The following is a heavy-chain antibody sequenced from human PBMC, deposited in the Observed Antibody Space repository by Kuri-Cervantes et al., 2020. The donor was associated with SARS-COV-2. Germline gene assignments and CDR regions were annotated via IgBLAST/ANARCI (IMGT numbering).Heavy chain of an antibody. J-gene: IGHJ6*02. CDR3: ARGTNINYYGMDV. V-gene: IGHV1-2*04. Sequence: ASVKVSCKASGYTFTGHYMHWVRQAPGQGLEWMGWINPNSGGTNYAQKFQGWVTMTRDTSISTAYMELSRLRSDDTAVYYCARGTNINYYGMDVWGQGTTVTVSS. D-gene: IGHD1/OR15-1a*01. CDR1: GYTFTGHY. CDR2: INPNSGGT.